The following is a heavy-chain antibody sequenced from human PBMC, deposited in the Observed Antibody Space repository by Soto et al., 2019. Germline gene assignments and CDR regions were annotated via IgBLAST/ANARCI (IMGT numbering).Heavy chain of an antibody. CDR3: AADLDYYDSSGYYY. J-gene: IGHJ4*02. Sequence: SVKVSCKASGFTFTSSAVQWVQQARGQRLEWIGWIVVGSGNTNYAQKFQERVTITRDMSTSTAYMELSSLRSEDTAVYYCAADLDYYDSSGYYYWGQGTLVTVSS. CDR2: IVVGSGNT. V-gene: IGHV1-58*01. D-gene: IGHD3-22*01. CDR1: GFTFTSSA.